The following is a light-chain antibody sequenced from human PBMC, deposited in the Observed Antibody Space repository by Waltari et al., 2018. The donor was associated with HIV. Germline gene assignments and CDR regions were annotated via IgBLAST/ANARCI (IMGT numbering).Light chain of an antibody. CDR2: ENN. J-gene: IGLJ1*01. CDR3: VGWHDSLSADV. CDR1: SSNIENDN. Sequence: QSVLTQPPSASGTPGQTVTISCSGSSSNIENDNVYWYQQLPGTAPKLLIYENNQRRSGVPDRVSGSKSGTSAYLAIGGLRSEEKADDYCVGWHDSLSADVFGTGTKVTVL. V-gene: IGLV1-47*01.